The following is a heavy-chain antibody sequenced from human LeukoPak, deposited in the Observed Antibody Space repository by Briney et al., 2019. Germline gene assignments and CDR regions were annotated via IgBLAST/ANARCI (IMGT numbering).Heavy chain of an antibody. D-gene: IGHD6-13*01. V-gene: IGHV4-34*01. CDR1: GGSFSGYY. Sequence: PSETLSLTCAVYGGSFSGYYWSWIRQPPGKWLEWIGEINHSGSTNYNPSLKSRVTISVDTSKNQFSLKLSSVTAADTAVYYCARRIAGTGWFDPWGQGTLVTVSS. CDR2: INHSGST. CDR3: ARRIAGTGWFDP. J-gene: IGHJ5*02.